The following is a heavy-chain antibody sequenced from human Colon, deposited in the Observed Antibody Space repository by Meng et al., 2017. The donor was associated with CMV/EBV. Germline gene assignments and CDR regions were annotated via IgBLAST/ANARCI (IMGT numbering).Heavy chain of an antibody. Sequence: GESLKISCAASGFRFSGYGMHWVRQAPGKGLECVAFIAFDGSKNHYADSVKGRFTISRDNSRNMLYLLMNSLRTEDTAVYYCAKDAARYSASSPPDYWGQGTLVTVSS. D-gene: IGHD6-6*01. J-gene: IGHJ4*02. CDR3: AKDAARYSASSPPDY. CDR2: IAFDGSKN. V-gene: IGHV3-30*02. CDR1: GFRFSGYG.